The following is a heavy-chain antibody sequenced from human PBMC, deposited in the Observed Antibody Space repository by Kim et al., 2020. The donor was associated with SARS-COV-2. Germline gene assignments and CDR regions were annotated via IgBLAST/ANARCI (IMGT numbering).Heavy chain of an antibody. CDR2: LYSDGHA. CDR3: ARDTRYYAMDV. D-gene: IGHD1-1*01. J-gene: IGHJ6*02. V-gene: IGHV3-53*01. CDR1: GFIVSDNY. Sequence: GGSLRLSCAASGFIVSDNYMSWVRQAPGKGLEWVSVLYSDGHAYYADSVEGRFTISRDNSKNTLYIQMNSLRAEDTAVYFCARDTRYYAMDVWGQGTTGTASS.